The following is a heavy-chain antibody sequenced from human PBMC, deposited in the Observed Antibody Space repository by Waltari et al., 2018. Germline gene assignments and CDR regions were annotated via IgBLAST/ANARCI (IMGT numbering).Heavy chain of an antibody. D-gene: IGHD6-13*01. V-gene: IGHV4-38-2*01. Sequence: QVQLQESGPGLVKPSETLSLTCAVSGYSISSGYYWGWIRQPPGKGLEWIGSIYHSGSTYYNPSLKSRVTISVDTSKNQFSLKLSSVTAADTAVYYCARNDDLAAAGAYFDYWGQGTLVTVSS. J-gene: IGHJ4*02. CDR3: ARNDDLAAAGAYFDY. CDR2: IYHSGST. CDR1: GYSISSGYY.